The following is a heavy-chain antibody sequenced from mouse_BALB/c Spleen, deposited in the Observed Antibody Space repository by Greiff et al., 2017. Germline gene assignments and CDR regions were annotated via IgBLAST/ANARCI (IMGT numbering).Heavy chain of an antibody. D-gene: IGHD2-1*01. J-gene: IGHJ2*01. CDR1: GDSITSGY. V-gene: IGHV3-8*02. CDR3: ARWDGNYDYFDY. Sequence: EVQLQQSGPSLVKPSQTLSLTCSVTGDSITSGYWNWIRKFPGNKLEYMGYISYSGSTYYNPSLKSRISITRDTSKNQYYLQLNSVTTEDTATYYCARWDGNYDYFDYWGQGTTLTVSS. CDR2: ISYSGST.